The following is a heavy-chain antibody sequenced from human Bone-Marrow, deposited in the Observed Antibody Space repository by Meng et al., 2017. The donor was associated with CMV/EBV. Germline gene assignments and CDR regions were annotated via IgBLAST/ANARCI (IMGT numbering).Heavy chain of an antibody. CDR1: GYTFTSYD. CDR2: MNPNSGNT. CDR3: ARVFGVVIGGWFDP. D-gene: IGHD3-3*01. J-gene: IGHJ5*02. V-gene: IGHV1-8*03. Sequence: ASVKVSCKASGYTFTSYDINWVRQATGQGLEWMGWMNPNSGNTGYAQKFQGRVTITRNTSISTAYMELSSLRSEDTAVYYCARVFGVVIGGWFDPWGQGTLVTVSS.